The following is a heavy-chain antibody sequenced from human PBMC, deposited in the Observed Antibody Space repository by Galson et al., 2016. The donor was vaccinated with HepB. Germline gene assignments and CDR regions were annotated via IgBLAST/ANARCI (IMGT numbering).Heavy chain of an antibody. J-gene: IGHJ5*02. Sequence: SETLSLTCSVSDLSISSGHFWVWIRQPPGKGLEWLGRIFHDGATSSNPSLERRLTMSVDTSKNQFSLRLTSVTASDTATYYCARDRDPGGMLTGYYPWGQGTRVTVSS. D-gene: IGHD3-9*01. CDR3: ARDRDPGGMLTGYYP. V-gene: IGHV4-38-2*02. CDR2: IFHDGAT. CDR1: DLSISSGHF.